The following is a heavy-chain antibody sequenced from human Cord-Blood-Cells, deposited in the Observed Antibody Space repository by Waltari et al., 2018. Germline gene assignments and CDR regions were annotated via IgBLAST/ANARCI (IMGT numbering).Heavy chain of an antibody. J-gene: IGHJ4*02. CDR3: ARLIAAVGTIDY. D-gene: IGHD6-13*01. CDR2: IYHSGST. V-gene: IGHV4-38-2*01. CDR1: GYSISSGYY. Sequence: QVQLQESGPGLVKPSETLSLPCAVSGYSISSGYYWGWIRQPPGKGLEWIGSIYHSGSTYYNPSLKSRVTISVDTSKNQFSLKLSSVTAADTAVYYCARLIAAVGTIDYWGQGTLVTVSS.